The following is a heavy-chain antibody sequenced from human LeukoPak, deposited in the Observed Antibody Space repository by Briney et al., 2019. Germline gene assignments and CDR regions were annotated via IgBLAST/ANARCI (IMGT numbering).Heavy chain of an antibody. CDR3: ATERPRGSGSYGSPSPDAFDI. D-gene: IGHD3-10*01. V-gene: IGHV3-30*04. CDR2: ISYDGSNK. J-gene: IGHJ3*02. CDR1: GFTFSSYA. Sequence: GGSLRLSCAASGFTFSSYAMHWVRQAPGKGLEWVAVISYDGSNKYYADSVKGRFTISRDNSKNTLYLQMNSLRAEDTAVYYCATERPRGSGSYGSPSPDAFDIWGQGTMVTVSS.